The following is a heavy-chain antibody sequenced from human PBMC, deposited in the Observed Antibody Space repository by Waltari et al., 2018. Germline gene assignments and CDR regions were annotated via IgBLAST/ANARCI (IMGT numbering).Heavy chain of an antibody. D-gene: IGHD2-2*01. CDR3: ARSIVVVPAANYYYYYYYMDV. CDR1: GGSLNGYY. CDR2: IYPSGIT. J-gene: IGHJ6*03. Sequence: QVQLQESGPGLLKPSETLSLSCTVSGGSLNGYYWSWIRQPAGEGLGWVGRIYPSGITNYNPSLKSLFTMSVDTSRNQFSLKLTSVTGADTAIYYCARSIVVVPAANYYYYYYYMDVWGKGTTVTISS. V-gene: IGHV4-4*07.